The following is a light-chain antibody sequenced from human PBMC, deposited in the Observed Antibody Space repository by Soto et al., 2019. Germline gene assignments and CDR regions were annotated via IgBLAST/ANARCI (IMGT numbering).Light chain of an antibody. Sequence: EIVLTQSPATLYVSPGERATLSCRASQSLSSNVAWYQQRPRQAPRLLIYDTSSRASDVPARFSGRGSGTEFTLTIASLQSEDFAIYYCQQYNHWPRMLSFGGGTKVELK. CDR2: DTS. J-gene: IGKJ4*01. CDR1: QSLSSN. CDR3: QQYNHWPRMLS. V-gene: IGKV3-15*01.